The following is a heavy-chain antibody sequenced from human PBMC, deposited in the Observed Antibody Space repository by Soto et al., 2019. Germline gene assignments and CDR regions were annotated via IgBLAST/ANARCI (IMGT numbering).Heavy chain of an antibody. J-gene: IGHJ4*02. CDR2: ISYDGSNK. CDR3: ARDTERGYSYGYPDY. D-gene: IGHD5-18*01. CDR1: GFTFSSYA. Sequence: PGGALRLSCAASGFTFSSYAIPWVRPGPGKGLEWVAVISYDGSNKYYADSVKGRFTISRDNSKNTLYLQMNSLRAEDTAVYYCARDTERGYSYGYPDYWGQGTLVTVSS. V-gene: IGHV3-30-3*01.